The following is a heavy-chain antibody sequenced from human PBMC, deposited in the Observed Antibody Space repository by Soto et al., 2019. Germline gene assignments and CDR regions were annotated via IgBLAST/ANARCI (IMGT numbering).Heavy chain of an antibody. D-gene: IGHD3-10*01. Sequence: AXXKVXXXASGYTXTSYAXHWVRXXPGXXFEWMGWINAGNGNTKYSQKFQGRVTITRDTSASTAYMELSSLRSEDTAVYYCARPRRVYYGSGSYYYAYWGQGTLVTVSS. CDR2: INAGNGNT. CDR3: ARPRRVYYGSGSYYYAY. CDR1: GYTXTSYA. V-gene: IGHV1-3*01. J-gene: IGHJ4*02.